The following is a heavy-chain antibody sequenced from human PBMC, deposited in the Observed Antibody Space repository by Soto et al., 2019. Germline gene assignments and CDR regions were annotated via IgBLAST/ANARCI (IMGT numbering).Heavy chain of an antibody. D-gene: IGHD3-22*01. CDR3: GRDLDSRGFYHRLVDY. V-gene: IGHV3-33*01. J-gene: IGHJ4*02. CDR1: GFTFSSYG. Sequence: VQLVESGGGVVQPGTSLRLSCAASGFTFSSYGMHWVRQDPGNVLEWVAVIRYDGKNNYYAYSVKGRFTISKDHSKNTLARQMSSLRAEDTAVYYRGRDLDSRGFYHRLVDYWGKGTLDTVSS. CDR2: IRYDGKNN.